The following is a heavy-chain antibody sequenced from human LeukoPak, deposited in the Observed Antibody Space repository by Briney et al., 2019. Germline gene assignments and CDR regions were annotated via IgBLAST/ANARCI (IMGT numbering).Heavy chain of an antibody. CDR3: ARGLGTRWFFDY. CDR1: GGTFSSYA. V-gene: IGHV1-69*13. CDR2: IIPVFGTT. J-gene: IGHJ4*02. D-gene: IGHD1-1*01. Sequence: ASVKASCKASGGTFSSYALSWVRQAPGQGLEWMGRIIPVFGTTTYAQKFQGRVTITADESTTTAYMELRRLTSEDTAMYYCARGLGTRWFFDYWGQGTLVTVSS.